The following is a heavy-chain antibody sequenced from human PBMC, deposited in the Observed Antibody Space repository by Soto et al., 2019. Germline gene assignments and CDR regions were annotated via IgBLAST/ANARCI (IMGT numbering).Heavy chain of an antibody. J-gene: IGHJ4*02. CDR2: IQYGGTT. CDR3: ARLGSSGWYQGSYFDY. Sequence: QLQLQESGPGLVKASETLSHTCTVSGGSITRNNHFWGWIRQSPGKGLEWIGSIQYGGTTNYNPSLKSRVIMSAETSKNQFSLMMNSVTAADTAVYYCARLGSSGWYQGSYFDYWGQGTLVTVSS. D-gene: IGHD6-19*01. CDR1: GGSITRNNHF. V-gene: IGHV4-39*01.